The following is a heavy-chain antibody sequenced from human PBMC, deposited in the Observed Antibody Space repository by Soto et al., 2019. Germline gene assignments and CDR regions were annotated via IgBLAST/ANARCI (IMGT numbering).Heavy chain of an antibody. CDR3: ARPEADKLSHRWFDP. Sequence: ASVKVSCKASCYTFTSYGISWVRQAPGQGLEWMGWISAYNGNTNYAQKLQGRVTMTTDTSTSTAYMELRSLRSDDTAVYYCARPEADKLSHRWFDPCGQGTLVSVSA. D-gene: IGHD2-15*01. J-gene: IGHJ5*02. V-gene: IGHV1-18*01. CDR1: CYTFTSYG. CDR2: ISAYNGNT.